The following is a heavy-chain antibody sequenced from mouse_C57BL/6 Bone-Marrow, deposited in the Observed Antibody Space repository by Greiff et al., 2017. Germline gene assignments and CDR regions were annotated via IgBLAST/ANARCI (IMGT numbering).Heavy chain of an antibody. CDR3: ARSTGYYAMDY. J-gene: IGHJ4*01. V-gene: IGHV1-63*01. Sequence: VQRVESGAELVRPGTSVKMSCKASGYTFTNYWIGWAKQRPGHGLEWIGDIYPGGGYTNYNEKFKGKATLTADKSSSTAYMQFSSLTSEDSAIYYCARSTGYYAMDYWGQGTSVTVSS. D-gene: IGHD4-1*01. CDR1: GYTFTNYW. CDR2: IYPGGGYT.